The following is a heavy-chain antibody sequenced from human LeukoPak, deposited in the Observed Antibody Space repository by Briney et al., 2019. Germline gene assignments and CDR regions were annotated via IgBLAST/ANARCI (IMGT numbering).Heavy chain of an antibody. Sequence: GGSLRLSCAASGFTFSSYWMSWVRQAPGKGLEWVANIKQDGSEKYYVDSVKGRFTISRDNAKNSLYLQMNSLRAEDTAVYYCAKQYYGSGSYYVRFDYWGQGTLVTVSS. V-gene: IGHV3-7*03. CDR3: AKQYYGSGSYYVRFDY. CDR1: GFTFSSYW. CDR2: IKQDGSEK. J-gene: IGHJ4*02. D-gene: IGHD3-10*01.